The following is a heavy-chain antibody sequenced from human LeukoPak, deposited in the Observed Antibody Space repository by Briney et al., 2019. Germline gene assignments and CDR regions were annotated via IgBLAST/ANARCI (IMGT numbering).Heavy chain of an antibody. CDR2: IFSSGST. CDR3: SRDYPYDSSGAMPFDI. V-gene: IGHV4-4*07. D-gene: IGHD3-22*01. Sequence: SETLSLTCTVSGGSITSYYWSWIRQPAGKGLEWIGRIFSSGSTNYNPSLESRVTMSVDTSKSQFSLKLSSVTAADTAVYYCSRDYPYDSSGAMPFDIWGQGTMVTVSS. J-gene: IGHJ3*02. CDR1: GGSITSYY.